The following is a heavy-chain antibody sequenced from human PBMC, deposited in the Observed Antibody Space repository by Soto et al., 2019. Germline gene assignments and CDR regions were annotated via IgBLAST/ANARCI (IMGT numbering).Heavy chain of an antibody. Sequence: SVKVSCKSSGGTFSSYAINWVRQAPGQGLEWMGGIIPIFGTANYAQKFQGRVTITADESTSTAYMELSSLRSEDTAVFYCATPSPYYYDSSGYSSFDYWGQGTLVTVSS. CDR3: ATPSPYYYDSSGYSSFDY. D-gene: IGHD3-22*01. CDR1: GGTFSSYA. CDR2: IIPIFGTA. V-gene: IGHV1-69*13. J-gene: IGHJ4*02.